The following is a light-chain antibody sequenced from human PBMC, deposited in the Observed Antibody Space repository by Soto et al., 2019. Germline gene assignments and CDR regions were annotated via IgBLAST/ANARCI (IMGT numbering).Light chain of an antibody. CDR3: CSYTRSYTWV. V-gene: IGLV2-14*01. CDR1: SSDVGDGDF. Sequence: QAVVTQPASVSGSPRQSITISCTGTSSDVGDGDFVSWYQQRPGNAPKLMIYKVSNRPSGVSNRFSGSKSGNTASLTISGLQAEDEADYYCCSYTRSYTWVFGGGTKLTVL. J-gene: IGLJ3*02. CDR2: KVS.